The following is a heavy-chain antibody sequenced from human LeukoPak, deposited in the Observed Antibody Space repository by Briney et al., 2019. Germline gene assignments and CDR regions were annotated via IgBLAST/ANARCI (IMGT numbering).Heavy chain of an antibody. J-gene: IGHJ3*02. CDR3: AKGLSGSYYDAFDI. CDR1: GFTFSDYS. Sequence: GGSLRLSCAASGFTFSDYSMNWVRQAPGKGLEWVSAISGSSDAIYYADSVKGRFTISRDNAKKSLYLQMNSLRVEDTAAYYCAKGLSGSYYDAFDIWGQGTMVTVSS. D-gene: IGHD1-26*01. V-gene: IGHV3-21*04. CDR2: ISGSSDAI.